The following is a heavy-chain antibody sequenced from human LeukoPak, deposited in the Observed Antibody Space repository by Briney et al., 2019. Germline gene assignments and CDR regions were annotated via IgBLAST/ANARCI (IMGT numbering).Heavy chain of an antibody. CDR1: GFIVSSNY. CDR2: ISSSGGTK. CDR3: ARAHPSDY. Sequence: GGSLRLSCAASGFIVSSNYMSWVRQAPGKGLEWLSYISSSGGTKYYADSVKGRFSISRDNAKNSLYLQMNSLSVEDTAVYYCARAHPSDYWGQGTLVTVSS. J-gene: IGHJ4*02. V-gene: IGHV3-11*01.